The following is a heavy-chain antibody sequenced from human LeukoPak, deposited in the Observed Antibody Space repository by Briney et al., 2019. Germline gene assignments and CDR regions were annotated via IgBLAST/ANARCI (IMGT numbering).Heavy chain of an antibody. Sequence: SETLSLTCTVSGGSISSYYWSWIRQPPGKGLEWIGYIYYSGSTIYNPSLKSRVAISVDTSKKQFSLKLSSVTAADPAVYYCARAGFSSGFYYLDSWGQGTLVTVSS. CDR3: ARAGFSSGFYYLDS. CDR2: IYYSGST. D-gene: IGHD3-22*01. J-gene: IGHJ4*02. V-gene: IGHV4-59*01. CDR1: GGSISSYY.